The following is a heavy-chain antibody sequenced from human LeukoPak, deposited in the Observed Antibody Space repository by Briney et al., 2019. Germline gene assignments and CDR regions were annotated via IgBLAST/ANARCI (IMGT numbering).Heavy chain of an antibody. D-gene: IGHD1-26*01. V-gene: IGHV3-23*01. CDR2: ISGSGGST. CDR1: GFTFSSYA. Sequence: GGSLRLSCAASGFTFSSYAMSWVRQAPGKGLEWVSAISGSGGSTYYADSVKGRFTISRDNSKNTLYLQMNSLRAEDTAVYYCAKRELPHFYYYYGMDVWGQGATVTVSS. J-gene: IGHJ6*02. CDR3: AKRELPHFYYYYGMDV.